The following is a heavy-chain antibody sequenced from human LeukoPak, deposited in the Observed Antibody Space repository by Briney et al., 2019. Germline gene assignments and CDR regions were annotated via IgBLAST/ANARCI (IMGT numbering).Heavy chain of an antibody. J-gene: IGHJ3*01. V-gene: IGHV4-39*01. CDR2: TFYTGRT. CDR1: GDSIISNIYW. Sequence: PSATLSLTCTVSGDSIISNIYWWDWVRLPPGKGLEWIGATFYTGRTFYNPSLKSRVTISVDTSKNQFSLDLNSAPAADTADYYCARRRHNFDFYNVWGQGTRVLVSS. D-gene: IGHD3/OR15-3a*01. CDR3: ARRRHNFDFYNV.